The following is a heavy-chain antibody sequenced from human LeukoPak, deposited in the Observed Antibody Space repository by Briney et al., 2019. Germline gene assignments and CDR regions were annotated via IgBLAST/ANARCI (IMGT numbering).Heavy chain of an antibody. CDR1: GYTFTGYY. Sequence: ASVKVSCKASGYTFTGYYMYWVRQAPGQGLEWMGGIHPNSGGTKTAQKLQGRVAMTRDTSISTIYMELSRLRSDDTAVYYCARVGSTYDSLTGYQEYYFDYWGQGTLVTVSS. J-gene: IGHJ4*02. V-gene: IGHV1-2*02. CDR2: IHPNSGGT. D-gene: IGHD3-9*01. CDR3: ARVGSTYDSLTGYQEYYFDY.